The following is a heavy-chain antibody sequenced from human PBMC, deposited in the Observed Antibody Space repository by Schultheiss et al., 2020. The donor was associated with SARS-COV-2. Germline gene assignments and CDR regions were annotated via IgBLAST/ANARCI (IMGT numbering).Heavy chain of an antibody. D-gene: IGHD2-21*02. Sequence: GGSLRLSCAASGFTFSRYWMTWVRQAPGKGQEWVADIKCDGSEKYYVDSVKGRLTISRDNAKNSLYLQVNSLRAEDTAVYYCAKDRVVVTYFDYWGQGTLVTVSS. CDR1: GFTFSRYW. J-gene: IGHJ4*02. CDR2: IKCDGSEK. CDR3: AKDRVVVTYFDY. V-gene: IGHV3-7*01.